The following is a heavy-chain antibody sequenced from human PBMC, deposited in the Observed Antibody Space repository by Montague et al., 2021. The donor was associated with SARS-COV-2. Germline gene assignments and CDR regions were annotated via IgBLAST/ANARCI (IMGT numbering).Heavy chain of an antibody. J-gene: IGHJ6*03. CDR1: GGSFSTYS. CDR2: IHHGGST. V-gene: IGHV4-34*01. D-gene: IGHD3-10*01. Sequence: SETLSLTCAVHGGSFSTYSWNWIRQPPGKGLEWIGEIHHGGSTNYNPSLKSRVTISADTSKNQFSLTLTSVAAAATAVYYCAGLGDGVVPSPILGVGPYYSDDDMDGWGKGTTVTVSS. CDR3: AGLGDGVVPSPILGVGPYYSDDDMDG.